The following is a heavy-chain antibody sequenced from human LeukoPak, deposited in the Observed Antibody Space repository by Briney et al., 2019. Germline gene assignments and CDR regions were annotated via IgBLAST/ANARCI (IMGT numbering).Heavy chain of an antibody. J-gene: IGHJ4*02. CDR1: GGSFSGYY. D-gene: IGHD2-15*01. Sequence: SETLSLTCAVYGGSFSGYYWSWIRQPPGKGLEWIGEINHSGSTNYNPSLKSRVTISVDTSTNQFSLFLRSVTAADTAIYYCTIGSSSGSLAYWGQGTLVTVSS. CDR3: TIGSSSGSLAY. V-gene: IGHV4-34*01. CDR2: INHSGST.